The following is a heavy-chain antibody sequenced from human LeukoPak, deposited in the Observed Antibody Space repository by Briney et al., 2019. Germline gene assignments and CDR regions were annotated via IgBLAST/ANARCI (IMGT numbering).Heavy chain of an antibody. CDR2: ISSSSSYI. Sequence: GGSLRLSCAASGFTFSSYSMNWVRQAPGKGLEWVSSISSSSSYIYYADSVKGRFTISRDNAKNSLYLQMNSLRAEDTAVYYCARGFPWYCSSTSCRGHAFDIWGQGTMVTVSS. CDR3: ARGFPWYCSSTSCRGHAFDI. V-gene: IGHV3-21*01. CDR1: GFTFSSYS. D-gene: IGHD2-2*01. J-gene: IGHJ3*02.